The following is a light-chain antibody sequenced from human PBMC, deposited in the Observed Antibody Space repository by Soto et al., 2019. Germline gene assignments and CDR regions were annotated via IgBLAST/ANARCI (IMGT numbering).Light chain of an antibody. V-gene: IGKV3-15*01. CDR3: QQYNNWPFS. CDR1: QSVSTY. CDR2: DVS. Sequence: EIFLTQSPATLSLSPGDRASLSCRASQSVSTYLAWYQQKSGQSPRLLIYDVSTRATGVPARFSGTGSETDFTLTISGLQSEDSAVYFCQQYNNWPFSFGQGTRLEIK. J-gene: IGKJ5*01.